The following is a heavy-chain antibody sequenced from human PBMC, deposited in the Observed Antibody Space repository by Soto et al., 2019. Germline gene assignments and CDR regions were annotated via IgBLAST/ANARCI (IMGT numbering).Heavy chain of an antibody. V-gene: IGHV3-23*01. CDR1: GFTFSSYA. J-gene: IGHJ6*02. CDR2: ISGSGGST. D-gene: IGHD6-19*01. Sequence: GGSLRLSCAASGFTFSSYAMSWVRQAPGKGLEWVSAISGSGGSTYYADSVKGRFTISRDNSKNTLYLQMNSLRAEDTAVYYCAKASDQWLVLWTMDVWGQGTTVTVSS. CDR3: AKASDQWLVLWTMDV.